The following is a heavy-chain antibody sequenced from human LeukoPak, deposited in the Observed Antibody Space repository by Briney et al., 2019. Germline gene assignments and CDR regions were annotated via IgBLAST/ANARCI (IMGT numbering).Heavy chain of an antibody. V-gene: IGHV5-51*01. CDR2: IYPGDSDT. Sequence: GESLQISCKGSGYSFTSYWIGWVRQMPGKSLEWTGIIYPGDSDTRYSPSFQGQVTISADKSISTAYLQWSSLKASDTAMYYCARLADSSGYYYYYWGQGTLVTVSS. J-gene: IGHJ4*02. D-gene: IGHD3-22*01. CDR1: GYSFTSYW. CDR3: ARLADSSGYYYYY.